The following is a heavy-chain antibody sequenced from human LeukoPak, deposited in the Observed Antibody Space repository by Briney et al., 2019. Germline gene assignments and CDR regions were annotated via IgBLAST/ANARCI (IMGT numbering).Heavy chain of an antibody. V-gene: IGHV1-2*02. CDR3: ARAVRIAARPGAVGD. CDR2: IKPNSGGT. D-gene: IGHD6-6*01. CDR1: GYTFTGYY. J-gene: IGHJ4*02. Sequence: ASVKVSCKASGYTFTGYYMHWVRQAPGQGLEWMGWIKPNSGGTNYAQKFQGRVTMTRDTSISTAYMELSRLRSDDTAVYYCARAVRIAARPGAVGDWGQGTLVTVSS.